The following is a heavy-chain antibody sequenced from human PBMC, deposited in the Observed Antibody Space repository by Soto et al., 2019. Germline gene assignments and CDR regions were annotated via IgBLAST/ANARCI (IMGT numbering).Heavy chain of an antibody. CDR2: INPNSGGT. CDR3: ARASAARPDYYYGMDV. D-gene: IGHD6-6*01. V-gene: IGHV1-2*04. CDR1: GYTFTGYY. Sequence: ASVKVSCKASGYTFTGYYMHWVRQAPGQGLEWMGWINPNSGGTNYAQKFQGWVTMTRDTSISTAYMELSRLRSDDTAVYYCARASAARPDYYYGMDVWGQGTTVTVSS. J-gene: IGHJ6*02.